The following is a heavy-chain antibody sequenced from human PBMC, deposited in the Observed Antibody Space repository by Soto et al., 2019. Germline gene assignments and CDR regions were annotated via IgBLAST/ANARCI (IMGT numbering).Heavy chain of an antibody. CDR3: AKVSRPSRISTPDFDY. V-gene: IGHV3-30-3*01. CDR2: ISYDGNTQ. Sequence: PGGSLRLSCAASGFTVSSYSIHWVRQAPGKGLDWVAVISYDGNTQFYGDSVKGRFIVSRDNSRNTLYLQLNNLQAEDTAVYYCAKVSRPSRISTPDFDYWGQGTLVTVSS. J-gene: IGHJ4*02. CDR1: GFTVSSYS.